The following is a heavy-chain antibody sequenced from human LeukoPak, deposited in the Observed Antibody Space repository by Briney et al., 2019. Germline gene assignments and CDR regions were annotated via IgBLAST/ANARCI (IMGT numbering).Heavy chain of an antibody. J-gene: IGHJ5*02. V-gene: IGHV3-33*01. CDR1: GFPFSSYG. D-gene: IGHD6-19*01. CDR2: IWYHGNKE. Sequence: GGSLRLSCAASGFPFSSYGMHWVRQAPGKGLEWMAGIWYHGNKEHYADTVKGRFTISRDNSSNALFLQMNSLRADDTAVYYCARDPDTSGHFSWFDPWGQGTLVTVSS. CDR3: ARDPDTSGHFSWFDP.